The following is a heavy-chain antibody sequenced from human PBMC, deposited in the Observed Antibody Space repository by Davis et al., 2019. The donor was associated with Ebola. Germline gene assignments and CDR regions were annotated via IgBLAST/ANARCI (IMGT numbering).Heavy chain of an antibody. CDR1: GFTFSSYW. J-gene: IGHJ6*02. D-gene: IGHD6-13*01. V-gene: IGHV3-21*01. Sequence: GESLKISCAASGFTFSSYWMSWVRQAPGKGLEWVSSISSSSSYIYYADSVKGRFTISRDNAKNSLYLQMNSLRAEDTAVYYCARDGARYSSSYYYYYGMDVWGQGTTVTVSS. CDR3: ARDGARYSSSYYYYYGMDV. CDR2: ISSSSSYI.